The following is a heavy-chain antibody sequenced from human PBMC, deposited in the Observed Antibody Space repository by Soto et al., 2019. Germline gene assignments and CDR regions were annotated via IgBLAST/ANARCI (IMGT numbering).Heavy chain of an antibody. CDR1: GDLFNNYA. V-gene: IGHV1-69*01. D-gene: IGHD6-13*01. CDR3: AASSSVAAAGYFKF. J-gene: IGHJ4*02. CDR2: ISPLFSTT. Sequence: QVQLVQSGAEVKEPGSSVKVSCKATGDLFNNYAFNWVRQAPGQGLEWMGRISPLFSTTNYAQKFQGRVTIAEDELKTIDYLEVSNLESEDTAMYYGAASSSVAAAGYFKFWGQGTLVTVSP.